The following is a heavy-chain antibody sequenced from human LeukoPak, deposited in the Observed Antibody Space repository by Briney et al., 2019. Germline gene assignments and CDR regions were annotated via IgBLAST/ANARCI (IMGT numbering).Heavy chain of an antibody. CDR3: ARDRVAVAIVGARPLFDY. CDR1: GYAFTSYY. V-gene: IGHV1-46*01. D-gene: IGHD1-26*01. Sequence: GASVKVSCKASGYAFTSYYMHWVRQAPGQGLEWMGIINPSGGSTSYAQKFQGRVTMTRDTSTSTVYMELSSLGSEDTAVYYCARDRVAVAIVGARPLFDYWGQGTLVTVSS. CDR2: INPSGGST. J-gene: IGHJ4*02.